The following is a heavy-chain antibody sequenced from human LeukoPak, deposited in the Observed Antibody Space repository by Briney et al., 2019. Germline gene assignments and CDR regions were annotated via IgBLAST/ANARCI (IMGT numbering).Heavy chain of an antibody. Sequence: PGRSLRLSCAASGFTFSSYAMHWVRQAPGKGLEWVAVISYDGSNKYYADSVKGRFTISRDNSKNTLYLQMNSLRAEDTAVYYCAKMKMVRGVIDYWGQGTLVTVSS. CDR3: AKMKMVRGVIDY. CDR2: ISYDGSNK. J-gene: IGHJ4*02. V-gene: IGHV3-30*04. D-gene: IGHD3-10*01. CDR1: GFTFSSYA.